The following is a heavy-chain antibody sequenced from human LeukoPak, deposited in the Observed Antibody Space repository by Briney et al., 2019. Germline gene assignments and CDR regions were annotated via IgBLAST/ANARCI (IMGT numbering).Heavy chain of an antibody. J-gene: IGHJ4*02. Sequence: GGSLRLSCAASGFTFSSYSMNWVRQAPGKGLEWVSSISSSSSYIYYADSVKGRFTISRDNAKNSLYLQMNSLRAEDMALYYCAKARYSGYDHYFDYWGQGTLVTVSS. CDR3: AKARYSGYDHYFDY. D-gene: IGHD5-12*01. V-gene: IGHV3-21*04. CDR1: GFTFSSYS. CDR2: ISSSSSYI.